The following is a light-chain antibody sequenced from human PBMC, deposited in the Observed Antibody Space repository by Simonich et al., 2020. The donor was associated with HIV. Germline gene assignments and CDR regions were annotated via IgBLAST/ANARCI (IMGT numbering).Light chain of an antibody. CDR2: EVN. V-gene: IGLV2-8*01. J-gene: IGLJ1*01. CDR3: SSYAGSNNV. CDR1: SSDVGGYNY. Sequence: QSALTQPASASGSPGQSVTISCTGTSSDVGGYNYVSLYQQHPGQAPKCMIYEVNKRPSGVPDRFSGSKSGNTASLTVSGLQAEDEADYYCSSYAGSNNVFGTGTKVTVL.